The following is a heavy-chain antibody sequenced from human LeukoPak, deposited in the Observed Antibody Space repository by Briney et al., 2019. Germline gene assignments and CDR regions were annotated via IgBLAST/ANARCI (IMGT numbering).Heavy chain of an antibody. CDR2: INQDGSQN. CDR3: AREVTASSFDI. V-gene: IGHV3-7*01. CDR1: GFSFSDYW. D-gene: IGHD2-21*02. J-gene: IGHJ3*02. Sequence: GSLRLSCAASGFSFSDYWMSWVRQAPGRGLEWVGNINQDGSQNSSVDSVKGRFTISRDNAKNSLYLQMNSLGAEDTALYYCAREVTASSFDILGQETMVTVSS.